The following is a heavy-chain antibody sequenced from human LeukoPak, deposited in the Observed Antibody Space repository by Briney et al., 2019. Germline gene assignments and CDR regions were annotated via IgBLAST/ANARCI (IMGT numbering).Heavy chain of an antibody. CDR1: GGTSSSYA. Sequence: SVKVSCKASGGTSSSYAISWVRQAPGQGLEWMGGIIPIFGTANYAQKFQGRVTITADKSTSTAYMELSSLRSEDTAVYYCARETAMAESYFDYWGQGTLVTVSS. CDR3: ARETAMAESYFDY. CDR2: IIPIFGTA. D-gene: IGHD5-18*01. J-gene: IGHJ4*02. V-gene: IGHV1-69*06.